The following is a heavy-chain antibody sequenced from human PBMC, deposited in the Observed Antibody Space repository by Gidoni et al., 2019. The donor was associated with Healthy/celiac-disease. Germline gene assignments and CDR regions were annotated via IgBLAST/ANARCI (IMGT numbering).Heavy chain of an antibody. D-gene: IGHD6-6*01. CDR2: ISSNGGST. CDR1: GFTFSSYA. CDR3: ARSSSSRETAFDI. J-gene: IGHJ3*02. V-gene: IGHV3-64*02. Sequence: EVQLVESGEGLVQPGGSLRLSCAASGFTFSSYAMHWVRQAPGKGLEYVSAISSNGGSTYYADSVKGRFTISRDNSKNTLYLQMGSLRAEDMAVYYCARSSSSRETAFDIWGQGTMVTVSS.